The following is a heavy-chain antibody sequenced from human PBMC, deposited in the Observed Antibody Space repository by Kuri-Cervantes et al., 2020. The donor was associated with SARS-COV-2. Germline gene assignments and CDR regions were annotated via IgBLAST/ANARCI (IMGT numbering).Heavy chain of an antibody. D-gene: IGHD6-19*01. CDR2: INHSGST. V-gene: IGHV4-34*01. CDR1: GGSFSGYY. CDR3: ARDMGYSSGWYDY. J-gene: IGHJ4*02. Sequence: ESLKISCAVYGGSFSGYYWSWIRQPPGKGLEWIGEINHSGSTNYNPSLKSRVTISVDTSKNQFSLKLSSVTAADTAVYYCARDMGYSSGWYDYWGQGTLVTVSS.